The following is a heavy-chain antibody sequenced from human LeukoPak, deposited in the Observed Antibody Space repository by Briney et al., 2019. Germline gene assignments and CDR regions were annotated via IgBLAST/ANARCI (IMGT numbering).Heavy chain of an antibody. CDR3: ARVVATATTVTIDY. CDR1: GGSFSGYF. V-gene: IGHV4-34*01. CDR2: ANHKGTP. D-gene: IGHD4-17*01. Sequence: PSETLSLTCGVSGGSFSGYFWTWIRRPPGEGLGWIGEANHKGTPNYTPSLHSRVSISVNRYKNQFSMKLSSVPAAHPAVYYCARVVATATTVTIDYWGQGTLVTVPS. J-gene: IGHJ4*02.